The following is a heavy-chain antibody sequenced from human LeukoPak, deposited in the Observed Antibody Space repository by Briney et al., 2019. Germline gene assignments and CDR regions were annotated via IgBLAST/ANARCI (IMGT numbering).Heavy chain of an antibody. D-gene: IGHD3-3*01. J-gene: IGHJ4*02. CDR2: IKQDGSEK. CDR1: GFTFSSYW. Sequence: PGGSLRLSCAASGFTFSSYWMSWVRQAPGKGLEWVANIKQDGSEKYYVDSVKGRFTISRDNAKNSLYLQVNSLRAEDTAVYYCARDSTSITIFGVVNTYFDYWGQGTLVTVSS. V-gene: IGHV3-7*01. CDR3: ARDSTSITIFGVVNTYFDY.